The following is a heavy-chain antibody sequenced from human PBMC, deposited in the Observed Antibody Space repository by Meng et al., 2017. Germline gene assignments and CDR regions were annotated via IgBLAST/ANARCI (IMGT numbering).Heavy chain of an antibody. D-gene: IGHD2-15*01. CDR1: GGSFSCYY. J-gene: IGHJ5*02. CDR2: INHSGST. V-gene: IGHV4-34*01. CDR3: ARGYCSGGSCYSNWFDP. Sequence: VTLMQWGAGLLKPSETLARICAVYGGSFSCYYWSWIRQPPGKGLEWIWEINHSGSTNYNPSLKSRVTISVDTSKNQFSLKLSSVTAADTAVYYCARGYCSGGSCYSNWFDPWGQGTLVTVSS.